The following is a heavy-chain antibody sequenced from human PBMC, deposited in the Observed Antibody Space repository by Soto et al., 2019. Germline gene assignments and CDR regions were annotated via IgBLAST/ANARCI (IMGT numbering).Heavy chain of an antibody. Sequence: GASVKVSCKASGYTFTGYYMHWVRQAPGQGLEWMGWINPNSGGTNYAQKFQGWVTMARDTSISTAYMELSRLRSDDTAVYYCATKSYYDSSGYFFWGQGTLVTVSS. V-gene: IGHV1-2*04. D-gene: IGHD3-22*01. CDR3: ATKSYYDSSGYFF. J-gene: IGHJ4*02. CDR1: GYTFTGYY. CDR2: INPNSGGT.